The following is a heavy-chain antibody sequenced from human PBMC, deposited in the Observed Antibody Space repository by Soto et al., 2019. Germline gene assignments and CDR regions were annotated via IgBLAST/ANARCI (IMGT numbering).Heavy chain of an antibody. CDR1: GFTFSTYW. CDR2: INQDGSEK. Sequence: GGSLRLSCAASGFTFSTYWMDWVRQTPGKGLEWVANINQDGSEKNYVDSVKGRFTISRDNAGNSLYLQMSRLTAEDSALYYCSRSLNSWGRGTLVTVSS. CDR3: SRSLNS. J-gene: IGHJ4*02. V-gene: IGHV3-7*01.